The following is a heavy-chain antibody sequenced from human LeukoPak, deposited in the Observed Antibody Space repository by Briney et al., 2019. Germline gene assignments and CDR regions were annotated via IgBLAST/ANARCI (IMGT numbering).Heavy chain of an antibody. D-gene: IGHD3-22*01. Sequence: ASVKVSCTVSGYTLTELSMHWVRQAPGKGLEWMGGFDPEDGETIYAQKFQGRVTKTEDTSTDTAYMELSSLRSEDTAVYYCATDYYDSSGYYSFDYWGQGTLVTVSS. V-gene: IGHV1-24*01. CDR2: FDPEDGET. J-gene: IGHJ4*02. CDR1: GYTLTELS. CDR3: ATDYYDSSGYYSFDY.